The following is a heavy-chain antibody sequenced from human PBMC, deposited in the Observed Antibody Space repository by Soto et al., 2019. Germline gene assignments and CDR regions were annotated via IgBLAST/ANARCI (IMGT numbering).Heavy chain of an antibody. Sequence: SETLSLTCTVSGGSISSGDYYWSWIRQPPGKGLEWIGYIYYSGSTYYNPSLKSRVTISVDTSKNQFSLKLSSVTAADTAVYYCARGDYDFWSGPRAYTDYWGQGTLGTVSS. J-gene: IGHJ4*02. D-gene: IGHD3-3*01. CDR1: GGSISSGDYY. CDR2: IYYSGST. CDR3: ARGDYDFWSGPRAYTDY. V-gene: IGHV4-30-4*01.